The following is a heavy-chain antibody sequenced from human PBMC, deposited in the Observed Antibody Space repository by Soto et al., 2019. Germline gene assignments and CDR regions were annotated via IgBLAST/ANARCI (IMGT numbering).Heavy chain of an antibody. D-gene: IGHD6-13*01. CDR1: GFTFSSFG. CDR2: ISYDGSNT. Sequence: QVQLVESGGGVVQPGRSLRLSCAASGFTFSSFGMHWVRQAPGKGLEWVAVISYDGSNTYCADSVKGRFTISRDNSKNTLYLQMNSLRSEDTAVYYCAKDVAAVGAAFDYWGQGTLVTVSP. CDR3: AKDVAAVGAAFDY. J-gene: IGHJ4*02. V-gene: IGHV3-30*18.